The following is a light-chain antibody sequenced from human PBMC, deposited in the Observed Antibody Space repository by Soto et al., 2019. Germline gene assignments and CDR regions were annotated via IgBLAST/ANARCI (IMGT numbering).Light chain of an antibody. J-gene: IGKJ1*01. CDR3: QQSYSSPPWT. CDR1: QTISTF. Sequence: DIDITQSPSSLSASVGDRVTISCRASQTISTFLNWYQQKPGTAPRLLIYRASSVQSGVPPRFSGSGSGRDFTLTISSLRPEDIATYFCQQSYSSPPWTFGQGTKVDIK. CDR2: RAS. V-gene: IGKV1-39*01.